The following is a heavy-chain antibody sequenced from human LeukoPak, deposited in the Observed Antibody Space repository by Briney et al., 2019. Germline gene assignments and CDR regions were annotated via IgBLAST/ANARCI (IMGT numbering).Heavy chain of an antibody. Sequence: SETLSLTCTVSGGSISSSSYYWGWIRQPPGKGLEWIGSIYYSGSTYYNPSLKTRVTMSVDTSNNQFSLKLSSVTAADTAVYYCATWDRSGYSRNWFDPWGQGTLVTVSS. V-gene: IGHV4-39*07. D-gene: IGHD3-22*01. J-gene: IGHJ5*02. CDR3: ATWDRSGYSRNWFDP. CDR2: IYYSGST. CDR1: GGSISSSSYY.